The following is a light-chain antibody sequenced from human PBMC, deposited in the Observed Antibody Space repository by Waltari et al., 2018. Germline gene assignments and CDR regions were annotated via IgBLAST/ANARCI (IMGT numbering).Light chain of an antibody. CDR3: SSYACSSKGV. CDR1: SSDVGKYKR. Sequence: QSALTQPASVSGSPGQSITISCTGTSSDVGKYKRVSWYQQHPGQAPKLMIYAASKRPSGVSDRFSGSKSGDMASLTISGLQPEDEAEYFCSSYACSSKGVFGGGTKVTVL. J-gene: IGLJ2*01. V-gene: IGLV2-23*01. CDR2: AAS.